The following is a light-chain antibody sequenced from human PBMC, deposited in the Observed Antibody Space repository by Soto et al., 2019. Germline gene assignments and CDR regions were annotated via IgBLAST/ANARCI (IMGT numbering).Light chain of an antibody. J-gene: IGLJ2*01. CDR3: TSFTGSSTPVI. CDR2: EVN. Sequence: QAVLPKPASVSRVLGPSNTTAWTGTSSHGAARNNVPWYQQHPGKPPKLVLYEVNSRPSGVPSRFSGSKSGNTASLTISGLQGDDEAEYYCTSFTGSSTPVIFGGGTK. CDR1: SSHGAARNN. V-gene: IGLV2-14*01.